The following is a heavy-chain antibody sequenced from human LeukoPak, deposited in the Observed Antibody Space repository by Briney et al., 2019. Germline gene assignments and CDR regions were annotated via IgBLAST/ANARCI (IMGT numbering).Heavy chain of an antibody. CDR3: AHRRERYCSSTSCYPEFDY. CDR2: IYWSDDK. J-gene: IGHJ4*02. CDR1: GFSLSTSGVG. D-gene: IGHD2-2*01. V-gene: IGHV2-5*01. Sequence: SGPTLVNPTQTLTLTCTFSGFSLSTSGVGVGWIRQPPGKALEWLALIYWSDDKRYSPSLKSRLTITKDTSKNQVVLTMTNMDPVDTATYYCAHRRERYCSSTSCYPEFDYWGQGTLVTVSS.